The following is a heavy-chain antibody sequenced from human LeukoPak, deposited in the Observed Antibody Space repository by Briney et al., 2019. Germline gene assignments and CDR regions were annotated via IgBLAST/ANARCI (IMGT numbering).Heavy chain of an antibody. J-gene: IGHJ4*02. CDR2: ISGRGGST. Sequence: GGSLRLSCAASGFTFSSYAMSWVRQAPGKGLEGVSAISGRGGSTYYAESVKGRFTISRDNAKKRLYMQMNRLRGEETAVYYCATLMPGIAVAGYYFDYWGQGTLVTVSS. CDR1: GFTFSSYA. CDR3: ATLMPGIAVAGYYFDY. V-gene: IGHV3-23*01. D-gene: IGHD6-19*01.